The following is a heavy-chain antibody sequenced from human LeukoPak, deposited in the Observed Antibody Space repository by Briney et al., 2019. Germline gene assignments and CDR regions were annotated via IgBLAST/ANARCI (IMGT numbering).Heavy chain of an antibody. V-gene: IGHV3-9*01. D-gene: IGHD3-9*01. CDR2: ISWNSGSI. J-gene: IGHJ4*02. CDR1: GFTFDDYA. CDR3: AKDQHDIFTGPDD. Sequence: PGRSLRLSCAASGFTFDDYAMHWVRHAPGKGLEWVSGISWNSGSIGYADSAKGRFTISRDNAKNSLYLQMNSLGAEDTALYYCAKDQHDIFTGPDDWGQGTLVSVSS.